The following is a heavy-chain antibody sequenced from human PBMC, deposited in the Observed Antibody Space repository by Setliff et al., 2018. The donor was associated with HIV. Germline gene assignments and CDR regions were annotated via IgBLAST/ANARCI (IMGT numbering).Heavy chain of an antibody. J-gene: IGHJ4*02. CDR3: HSGYDTEEQSYFDY. V-gene: IGHV3-48*04. CDR2: IGSSSSPI. CDR1: GFTLSSYS. D-gene: IGHD5-12*01. Sequence: GGSLRLSCEASGFTLSSYSMNWVRQAPGKGLEWVSYIGSSSSPIYYADSVKDRFTISRDNAKNTLYLQMNSLRAEDTGVYYCHSGYDTEEQSYFDYWGQGALVTVSS.